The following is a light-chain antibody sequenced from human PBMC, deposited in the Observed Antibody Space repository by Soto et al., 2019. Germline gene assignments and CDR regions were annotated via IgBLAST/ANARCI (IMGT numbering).Light chain of an antibody. CDR3: HQYNYYRPT. CDR2: DAS. CDR1: ETLRGW. Sequence: DIQRTQAPSILSASLGDTVTITFLASETLRGWLAWYQEKPGKAPKLLIYDASSLEGGVPSRFSGSGSGTEFTLTISSLQPDDFATYYCHQYNYYRPTFGQGTKVDI. J-gene: IGKJ1*01. V-gene: IGKV1-5*01.